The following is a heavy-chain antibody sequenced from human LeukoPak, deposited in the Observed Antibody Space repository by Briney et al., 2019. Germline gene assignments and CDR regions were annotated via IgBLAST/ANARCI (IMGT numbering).Heavy chain of an antibody. Sequence: GGSLRLSCAASGFTVSSNYMSWVRQAPGKGLEWVSVIYSGGSTYYADSVKGRFTISRDNSKNTLYLQMNSLRAEDTAVYYCARDVATISNWFDPWGQGTLVTVSS. CDR1: GFTVSSNY. V-gene: IGHV3-53*01. J-gene: IGHJ5*02. CDR3: ARDVATISNWFDP. D-gene: IGHD5-24*01. CDR2: IYSGGST.